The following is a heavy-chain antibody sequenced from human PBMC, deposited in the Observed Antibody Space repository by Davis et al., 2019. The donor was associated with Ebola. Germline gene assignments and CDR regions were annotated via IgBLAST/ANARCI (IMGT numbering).Heavy chain of an antibody. CDR3: ARGSTVTTDY. D-gene: IGHD4-17*01. V-gene: IGHV4-59*01. J-gene: IGHJ4*02. CDR2: IYYSGST. Sequence: SETLSLTCTVSGGSISSYYWSWIRQPPGKGLEWIGYIYYSGSTNYNPSLKSRVTISVDTSKNQFPLKLSSVTAADTAVYYCARGSTVTTDYWGQGTLVTVSS. CDR1: GGSISSYY.